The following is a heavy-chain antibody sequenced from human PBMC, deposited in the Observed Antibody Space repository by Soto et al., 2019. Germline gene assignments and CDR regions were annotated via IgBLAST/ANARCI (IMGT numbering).Heavy chain of an antibody. CDR1: GFTFSSYA. CDR2: ISGSGGST. D-gene: IGHD3-10*01. J-gene: IGHJ4*02. Sequence: GGSLRLSCAASGFTFSSYAMSWVRQAPGKGLEWVSAISGSGGSTYYADSVKGRFTISRDNSKNTLYLQMNSLRAEDTAVYYCAKDRYYGSGSYYNPDDYWGQGTLVTVSS. V-gene: IGHV3-23*01. CDR3: AKDRYYGSGSYYNPDDY.